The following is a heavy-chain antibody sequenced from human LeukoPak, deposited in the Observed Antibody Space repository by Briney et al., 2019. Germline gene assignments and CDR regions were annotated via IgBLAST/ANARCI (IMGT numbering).Heavy chain of an antibody. CDR1: GGSIRSGGYY. D-gene: IGHD6-6*01. J-gene: IGHJ4*02. Sequence: PSETLSLTCTVSGGSIRSGGYYWSWIRQHPGKGLEWIGYIYYSGSTNYNPSLKSRVTISVDTSKNQFSLKLSSVTAADTAVYYCARVCPYRGYSSSSGYFDYWGQGTLVTVSS. CDR2: IYYSGST. V-gene: IGHV4-61*08. CDR3: ARVCPYRGYSSSSGYFDY.